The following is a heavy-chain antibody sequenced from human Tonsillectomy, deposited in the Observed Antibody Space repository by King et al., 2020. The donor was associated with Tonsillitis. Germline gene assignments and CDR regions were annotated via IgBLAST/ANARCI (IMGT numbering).Heavy chain of an antibody. D-gene: IGHD6-19*01. V-gene: IGHV1-2*04. Sequence: QLVQSGAEVKKPGASVKVSCKASGYTFTGYYIHWVRQAPGQGREWMGWINPNSGGTNFAQKFQGWVTMTRDTSISAAYMELSRLNSDDTAGFYCATGPYSNGWYVADYWGQGTLVTVSS. J-gene: IGHJ4*02. CDR2: INPNSGGT. CDR1: GYTFTGYY. CDR3: ATGPYSNGWYVADY.